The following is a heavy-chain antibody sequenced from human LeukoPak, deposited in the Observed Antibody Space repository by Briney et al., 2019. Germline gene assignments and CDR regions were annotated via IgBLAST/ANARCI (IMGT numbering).Heavy chain of an antibody. Sequence: SETLSLTCTVSGGSISSSSYYWGWIRQPPGKGLEWIGSIYYSGSTYYNPSLKSRVTISVDTSKNQFSLKLSSVTAADTAVYYCARKVLDLGATPFDYWGQGTLVTVSS. CDR3: ARKVLDLGATPFDY. D-gene: IGHD1-26*01. CDR2: IYYSGST. CDR1: GGSISSSSYY. V-gene: IGHV4-39*01. J-gene: IGHJ4*02.